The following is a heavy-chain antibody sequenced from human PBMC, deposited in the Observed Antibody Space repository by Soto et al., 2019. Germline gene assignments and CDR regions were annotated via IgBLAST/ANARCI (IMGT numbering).Heavy chain of an antibody. D-gene: IGHD1-7*01. V-gene: IGHV3-48*01. CDR3: ARGSLELLDY. Sequence: EVQLVESGGGLVQPGGSLRLSCAASGFTFSSYIMNWVRQAPGKGLEWVSYISSSRRTIYYADAVKDRFTISRDNAKNSLYLQMTSLRAEDTAVYYCARGSLELLDYWGQGTMVTVSS. CDR2: ISSSRRTI. J-gene: IGHJ4*02. CDR1: GFTFSSYI.